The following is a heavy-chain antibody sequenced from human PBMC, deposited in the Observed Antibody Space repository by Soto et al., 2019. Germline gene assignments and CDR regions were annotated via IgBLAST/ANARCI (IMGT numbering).Heavy chain of an antibody. J-gene: IGHJ4*02. D-gene: IGHD5-12*01. CDR3: AKVPLRLDYFDY. CDR1: GGSISSYY. Sequence: SETPSLTCTVSGGSISSYYWSWIRQPPGKGLEWIGYIYYSGSTNYNPSLKSRVTISVDTSKNQFSLKLSSVTAADTAVYYCAKVPLRLDYFDYWGPGTLVTVSS. CDR2: IYYSGST. V-gene: IGHV4-59*08.